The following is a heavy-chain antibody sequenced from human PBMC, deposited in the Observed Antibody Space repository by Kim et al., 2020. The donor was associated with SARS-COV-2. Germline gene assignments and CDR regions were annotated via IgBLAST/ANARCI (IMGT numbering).Heavy chain of an antibody. CDR1: GGSFSGYY. D-gene: IGHD6-6*01. J-gene: IGHJ4*02. CDR2: INHSGST. V-gene: IGHV4-34*01. Sequence: SETLSLTCAVYGGSFSGYYWSWIRQPPGKGLEWIGEINHSGSTNYNPSLKSRVTISVDTSKNQFSLKLSSVTAADTAVYYCARVRGGIAARRSTFYYWGQGTLVTVSS. CDR3: ARVRGGIAARRSTFYY.